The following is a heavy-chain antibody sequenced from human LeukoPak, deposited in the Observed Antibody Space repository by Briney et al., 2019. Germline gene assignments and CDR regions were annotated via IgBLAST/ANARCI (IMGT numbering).Heavy chain of an antibody. Sequence: GGSLRLSCAASGFTFSNYGMHWVRQAPGKGLEWVAVIWYDEVNKYYADSVRGRFTISRDNAKNLLFLQMNSLRAGDTAIYYCARGIGDYWGQGTLVSVSS. CDR3: ARGIGDY. V-gene: IGHV3-33*01. J-gene: IGHJ4*02. CDR1: GFTFSNYG. CDR2: IWYDEVNK.